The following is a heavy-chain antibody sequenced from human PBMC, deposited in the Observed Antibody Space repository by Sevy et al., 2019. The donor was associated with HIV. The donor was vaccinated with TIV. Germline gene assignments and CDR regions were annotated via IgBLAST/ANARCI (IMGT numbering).Heavy chain of an antibody. CDR2: ISGTGDYT. Sequence: GGSLRLSCAASGFTFNSFAMGWVRQAPGKGLDWISVISGTGDYTYYADSVKGRFTISRDNSKNTLFLKMNSLRAEDTAIFHCAKTMGGGSGMAFLVDFWGQGTLVTVSS. J-gene: IGHJ4*02. D-gene: IGHD5-18*01. CDR1: GFTFNSFA. V-gene: IGHV3-23*01. CDR3: AKTMGGGSGMAFLVDF.